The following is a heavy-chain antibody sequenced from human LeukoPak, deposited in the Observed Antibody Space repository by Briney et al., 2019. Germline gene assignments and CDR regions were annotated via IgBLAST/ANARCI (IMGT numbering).Heavy chain of an antibody. D-gene: IGHD7-27*01. CDR3: AREDDSWGPNNLDL. CDR1: AFTFSDFS. V-gene: IGHV3-48*02. J-gene: IGHJ3*01. CDR2: IDTSSSIV. Sequence: SGGSLRLSCAASAFTFSDFSMNWVRQAPGKGLEWISYIDTSSSIVYYANSVMGRFTVTRDNAKNSLYLQMNSLRDEDTAVYYCAREDDSWGPNNLDLWGQGPMVTVSS.